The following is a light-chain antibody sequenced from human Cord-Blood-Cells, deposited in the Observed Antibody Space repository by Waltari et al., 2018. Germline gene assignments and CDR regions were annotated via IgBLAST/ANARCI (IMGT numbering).Light chain of an antibody. Sequence: EIVLTRSPGTLSLSPGERATLSCRASQSVSSSYLAWYQQKPGQAPRLLIYGASSRATGIPDRFSGSGSGTDFTLTISRLEPEDFAVYYCQQYGSSPTTFGGGTKVEIK. J-gene: IGKJ4*01. CDR3: QQYGSSPTT. V-gene: IGKV3-20*01. CDR2: GAS. CDR1: QSVSSSY.